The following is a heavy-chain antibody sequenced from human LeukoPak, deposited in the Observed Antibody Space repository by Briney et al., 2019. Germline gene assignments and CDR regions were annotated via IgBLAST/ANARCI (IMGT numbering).Heavy chain of an antibody. V-gene: IGHV3-53*01. Sequence: AGKTHYADSVKGRFTISRDNSKNTLFLQMNSLRAEDTAVYYCARDGSASDAFDIWGQGTMVTVSS. CDR3: ARDGSASDAFDI. D-gene: IGHD5-12*01. CDR2: AGKT. J-gene: IGHJ3*02.